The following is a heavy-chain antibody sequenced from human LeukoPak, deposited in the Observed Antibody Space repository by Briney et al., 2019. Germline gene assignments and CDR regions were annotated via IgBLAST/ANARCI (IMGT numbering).Heavy chain of an antibody. J-gene: IGHJ4*02. CDR3: VRDLRKQQLVLGHY. Sequence: ASVKVSCKASGYTFTGYYMHWVRQAPGQGLEWMGWINPNSGGTNYAQKFQGRVTMTRDTSISTTYMELSRLRSDDTAVYYCVRDLRKQQLVLGHYWGQGTLVTVSP. V-gene: IGHV1-2*02. CDR2: INPNSGGT. CDR1: GYTFTGYY. D-gene: IGHD6-13*01.